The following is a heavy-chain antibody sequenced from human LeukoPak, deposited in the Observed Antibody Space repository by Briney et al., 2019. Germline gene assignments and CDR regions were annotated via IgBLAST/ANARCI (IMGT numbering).Heavy chain of an antibody. Sequence: PSETLSLTCAVYGGSFSGYYWSWIRHPPGKGLEWIGEINHSGSTNYNPSLKSRVTISVDTSKNQFSLKLSSVTAADTAVYYCARAPRGYYYDSSGNRVFDYWGQGTLVTVSS. CDR1: GGSFSGYY. CDR2: INHSGST. D-gene: IGHD3-22*01. V-gene: IGHV4-34*01. J-gene: IGHJ4*02. CDR3: ARAPRGYYYDSSGNRVFDY.